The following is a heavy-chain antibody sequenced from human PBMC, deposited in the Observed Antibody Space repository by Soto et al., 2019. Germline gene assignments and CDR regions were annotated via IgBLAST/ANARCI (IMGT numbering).Heavy chain of an antibody. CDR3: ARTTAVPNSLRSRYFFDY. J-gene: IGHJ4*02. D-gene: IGHD2-2*01. CDR1: GGSVSDKTYY. V-gene: IGHV4-61*01. CDR2: VYYSGTT. Sequence: SETLSLTCSVSGGSVSDKTYYWSWIRQPPGKRLEWIGYVYYSGTTNYNPSLKSRVTISVDLSKNRFSLRLSSVTTADTALYYCARTTAVPNSLRSRYFFDYWGQGTLVTVSS.